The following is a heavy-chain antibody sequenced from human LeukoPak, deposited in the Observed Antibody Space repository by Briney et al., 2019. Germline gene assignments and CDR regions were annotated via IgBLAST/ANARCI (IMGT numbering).Heavy chain of an antibody. D-gene: IGHD1-1*01. CDR3: TREEGGTTVDY. V-gene: IGHV4-38-2*02. CDR1: GYSIRSGYF. CDR2: ISQSGTT. Sequence: SETLSLTCTASGYSIRSGYFWGWIRQPPGKGLEWIGSISQSGTTYYNPSLKSRITISHDTSKNQFSLKVNSVTAADTAAYYCTREEGGTTVDYWGQGTLVTVSS. J-gene: IGHJ4*02.